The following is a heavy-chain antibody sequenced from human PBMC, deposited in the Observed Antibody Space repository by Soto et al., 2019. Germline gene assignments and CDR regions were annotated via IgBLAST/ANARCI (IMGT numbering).Heavy chain of an antibody. CDR2: IYYSGST. CDR1: GGSISSYY. Sequence: QVQLQESGPGLVKPSETLSLTCTVSGGSISSYYWSWIRQPPGKGLEWIGYIYYSGSTNYNPSLKSRVTXXVXTXXNQFSLKLSSVTAADTAVYYCARDSWGYYYYGMDVWGQGTTVTVSS. V-gene: IGHV4-59*01. D-gene: IGHD2-15*01. CDR3: ARDSWGYYYYGMDV. J-gene: IGHJ6*02.